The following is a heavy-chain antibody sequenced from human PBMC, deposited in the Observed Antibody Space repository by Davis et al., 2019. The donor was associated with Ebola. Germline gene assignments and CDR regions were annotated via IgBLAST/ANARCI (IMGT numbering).Heavy chain of an antibody. Sequence: SETLSLTCAVYGGSFSGNYWTWIRQPPGKGLEWIGEINYSGSTNYNPSLKSRVTISADTSKNQFSLKLNSVTAADTAVYYCARGLSFDYWGQGTLVTVSS. V-gene: IGHV4-34*01. D-gene: IGHD2-2*01. CDR2: INYSGST. J-gene: IGHJ4*02. CDR1: GGSFSGNY. CDR3: ARGLSFDY.